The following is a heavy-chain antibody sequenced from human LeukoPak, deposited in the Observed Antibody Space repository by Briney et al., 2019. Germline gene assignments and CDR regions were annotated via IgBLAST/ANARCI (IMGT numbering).Heavy chain of an antibody. Sequence: GSLRLSCAASGFTFSSHAMSWVRQAPGKGLEWVSAISGSGGSTYYADSVKGRFTISRDTSKSTLYLQMNSLRAEDTAVYYCAKDVCRYHSGCLSFDSWGLGSLVSVSS. CDR1: GFTFSSHA. V-gene: IGHV3-23*01. CDR3: AKDVCRYHSGCLSFDS. J-gene: IGHJ4*02. D-gene: IGHD6-19*01. CDR2: ISGSGGST.